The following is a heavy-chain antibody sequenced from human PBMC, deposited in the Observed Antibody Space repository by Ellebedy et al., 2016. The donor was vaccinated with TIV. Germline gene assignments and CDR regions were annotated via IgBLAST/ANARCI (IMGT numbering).Heavy chain of an antibody. CDR3: AKETGYSSGWYMGY. Sequence: GGSLRLSXAASGFTFDDYAVHWVRQAPGKGLEWVSGISWNSGSIGYADSVKGRFTISRDNAKNSLYLQMNSLRAEDTALYYCAKETGYSSGWYMGYWGQGTLVTVSS. V-gene: IGHV3-9*01. CDR1: GFTFDDYA. D-gene: IGHD6-19*01. CDR2: ISWNSGSI. J-gene: IGHJ4*02.